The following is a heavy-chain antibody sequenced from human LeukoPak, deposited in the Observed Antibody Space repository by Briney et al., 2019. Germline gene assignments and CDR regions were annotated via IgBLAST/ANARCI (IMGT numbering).Heavy chain of an antibody. D-gene: IGHD2-21*02. V-gene: IGHV3-30-3*01. CDR2: ISYDGSNK. Sequence: GGSLRLSCAASGFTFSSYVMHWVRQAPGKGLEWVAVISYDGSNKYYADSVKGRFTISRDNSKNTLYLQMNSLRAEDTAVYYCARDRYCGGDCSSYYFDYWGQGTLVTVSS. CDR1: GFTFSSYV. J-gene: IGHJ4*02. CDR3: ARDRYCGGDCSSYYFDY.